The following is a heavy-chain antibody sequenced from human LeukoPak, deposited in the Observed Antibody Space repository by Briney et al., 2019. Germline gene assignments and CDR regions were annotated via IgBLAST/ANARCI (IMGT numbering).Heavy chain of an antibody. CDR2: ISYDGSNK. CDR1: GSTFSSYA. J-gene: IGHJ4*02. CDR3: ARDQSTAEGGWYGFYFDY. D-gene: IGHD6-19*01. Sequence: GGSLRLSCAASGSTFSSYAMHWARQAPGKGLEWVAVISYDGSNKYYADSVKGRFTISRDNSKNTLYLQMNSLRAEDTAVYYCARDQSTAEGGWYGFYFDYWGQGTLVTVSS. V-gene: IGHV3-30*04.